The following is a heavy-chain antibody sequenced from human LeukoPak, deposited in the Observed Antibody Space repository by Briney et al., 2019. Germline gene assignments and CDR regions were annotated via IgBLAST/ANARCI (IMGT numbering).Heavy chain of an antibody. J-gene: IGHJ4*02. D-gene: IGHD3-10*01. CDR2: INPSGGST. V-gene: IGHV1-46*01. CDR3: ARAPTLWFGELLSFDY. Sequence: ASVKVSCKASGGTFSSYAISWVRQAPGQGLEWMGIINPSGGSTSYAQKFQGRVTMTRDTSTSTVYMELSSLRSEDTAVYYCARAPTLWFGELLSFDYWGQGTLVTVSS. CDR1: GGTFSSYA.